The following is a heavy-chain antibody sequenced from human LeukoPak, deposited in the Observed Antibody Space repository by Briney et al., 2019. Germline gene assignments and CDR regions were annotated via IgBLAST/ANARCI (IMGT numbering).Heavy chain of an antibody. Sequence: SETLSLTCTVSGGSISSSSYYWGWIRQPAGRGLEWIGRIYISGNTNYNPSLKSRVTMSVDTSKNQFSLKLSSVTAADTAVYYCARDQGGSFDYWGQGTLVTVSS. J-gene: IGHJ4*02. V-gene: IGHV4-61*02. CDR3: ARDQGGSFDY. CDR1: GGSISSSSYY. D-gene: IGHD1-1*01. CDR2: IYISGNT.